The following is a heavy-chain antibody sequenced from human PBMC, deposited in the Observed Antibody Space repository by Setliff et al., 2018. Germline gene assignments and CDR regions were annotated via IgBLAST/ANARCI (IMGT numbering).Heavy chain of an antibody. J-gene: IGHJ4*03. CDR1: GYSISSGYY. Sequence: SETLSLTCGVSGYSISSGYYWGWIRQPAGKGLEWIGRIYTSGGSYYNPSLKSRVTISVDTSKNQFSLRLNSATAADTAVYYCARLRGAFDYWGQGTMVTVSS. V-gene: IGHV4-38-2*01. CDR2: IYTSGGS. CDR3: ARLRGAFDY. D-gene: IGHD3-16*01.